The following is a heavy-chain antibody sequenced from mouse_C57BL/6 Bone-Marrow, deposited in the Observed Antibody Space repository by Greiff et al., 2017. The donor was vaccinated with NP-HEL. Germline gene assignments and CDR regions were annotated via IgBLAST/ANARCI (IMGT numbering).Heavy chain of an antibody. CDR1: GYTFTSYW. V-gene: IGHV1-55*01. D-gene: IGHD5-1*01. CDR3: ASESNYFDY. Sequence: QVQLQQPGAELVKPGASVKMSCTASGYTFTSYWITWVKQRPGQGLEWIGDIYPGSGSTNYTEKFKSKATLTADTSSSTAYLQLSSLTSEDAAVYYYASESNYFDYWGQGTTLTVSS. J-gene: IGHJ2*01. CDR2: IYPGSGST.